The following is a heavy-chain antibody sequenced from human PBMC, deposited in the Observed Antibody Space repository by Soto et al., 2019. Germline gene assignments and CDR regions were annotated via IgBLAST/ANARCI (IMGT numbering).Heavy chain of an antibody. CDR3: TTGFTYYYDSSGYYYDFDH. V-gene: IGHV3-15*01. CDR1: GFTFSNAW. CDR2: IKSKTDGGTT. Sequence: GGSLRLSCAASGFTFSNAWMNWVRQAPGKGLEWVGRIKSKTDGGTTDYAAPVKGRFTISRDDSKNTLYLQMNSLKTEDTAVYYCTTGFTYYYDSSGYYYDFDHWGQGTLVTVS. D-gene: IGHD3-22*01. J-gene: IGHJ4*02.